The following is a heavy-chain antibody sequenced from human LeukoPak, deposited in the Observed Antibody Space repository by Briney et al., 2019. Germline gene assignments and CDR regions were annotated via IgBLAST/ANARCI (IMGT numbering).Heavy chain of an antibody. CDR3: ARLGSYGDTYYYYYMDV. V-gene: IGHV3-21*01. CDR1: GFTFSSYS. J-gene: IGHJ6*03. Sequence: GGSLRLSCAASGFTFSSYSMDWVRQAPGKGLEWVSSISSSSSYIYYADSVKGRFTISRDNDKNSLYLQMNSLRAEDTAVYYCARLGSYGDTYYYYYMDVWGKGTTVTVSS. CDR2: ISSSSSYI. D-gene: IGHD4-17*01.